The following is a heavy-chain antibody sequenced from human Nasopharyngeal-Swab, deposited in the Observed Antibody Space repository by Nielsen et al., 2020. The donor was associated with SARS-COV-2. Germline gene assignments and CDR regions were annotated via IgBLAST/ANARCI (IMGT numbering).Heavy chain of an antibody. CDR3: ARGFHPRHYYDSSGSSLDY. D-gene: IGHD3-22*01. V-gene: IGHV4-34*01. CDR2: INHSGST. Sequence: TLSLTCAVYGGSFSGYYWSWIRQPPGKGLEWIGEINHSGSTNYNPSLKSRVTISVDTSKNQFSLKLSSVTAADTAVYYCARGFHPRHYYDSSGSSLDYWGQGTLVTVSS. J-gene: IGHJ4*02. CDR1: GGSFSGYY.